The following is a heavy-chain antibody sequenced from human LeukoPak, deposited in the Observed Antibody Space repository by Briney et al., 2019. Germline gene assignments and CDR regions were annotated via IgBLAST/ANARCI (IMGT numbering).Heavy chain of an antibody. CDR3: ARTSGSGYMGDAFDI. D-gene: IGHD3-22*01. V-gene: IGHV1-46*01. CDR1: GYTFTSYY. J-gene: IGHJ3*02. Sequence: ASVKVSCKASGYTFTSYYMHWVRQAPGQGLEWMGIINPSGGSTSYAQNFQGRVTLTRDTSTSTVYMELSSLRSEDTAVYFCARTSGSGYMGDAFDIWGQGTMVTVSS. CDR2: INPSGGST.